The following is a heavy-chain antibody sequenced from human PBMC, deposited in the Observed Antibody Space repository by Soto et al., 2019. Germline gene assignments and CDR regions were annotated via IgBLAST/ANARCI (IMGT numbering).Heavy chain of an antibody. Sequence: QVQLVESGGGVVQPGRSLRLSCAASGFTFSSYGMHWVRQAPGKGLEWVAVISYDGSNKYYADSVKGRFTISRDNSKNTLYLQMNSLRAKDTAVYYCAKVWVVVVTIDAFDIWGQGTMVTVSS. CDR2: ISYDGSNK. D-gene: IGHD3-22*01. V-gene: IGHV3-30*18. CDR3: AKVWVVVVTIDAFDI. J-gene: IGHJ3*02. CDR1: GFTFSSYG.